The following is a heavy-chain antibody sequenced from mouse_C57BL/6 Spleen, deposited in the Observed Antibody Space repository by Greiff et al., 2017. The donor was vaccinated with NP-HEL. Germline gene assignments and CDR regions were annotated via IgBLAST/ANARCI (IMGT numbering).Heavy chain of an antibody. CDR3: ARSHDGYYVPWFAY. V-gene: IGHV1-53*01. CDR2: INPSSGGT. Sequence: VQLQQSGTDLVKPGASVKLSCKASGYTFTSYWMHWVKQRPGQGLEWIGNINPSSGGTNYNEKFKSKATLTVDKSSSTAYMQLSSLTSEDSAVYYCARSHDGYYVPWFAYWGQGTLVTVSA. D-gene: IGHD2-3*01. CDR1: GYTFTSYW. J-gene: IGHJ3*01.